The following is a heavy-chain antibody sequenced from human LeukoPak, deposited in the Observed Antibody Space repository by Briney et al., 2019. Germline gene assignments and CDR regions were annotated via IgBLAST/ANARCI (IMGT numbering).Heavy chain of an antibody. J-gene: IGHJ4*02. V-gene: IGHV1-18*01. CDR3: ARDDHYGSDNCYITGTY. CDR2: ISAYNGNT. Sequence: ASVKVSCKASGYSFTTYGLSWVRQAPGQGLEWMGWISAYNGNTNYAQKLQGRVTMTTDTSTSTAYMELRSLRSDDTAMYYCARDDHYGSDNCYITGTYWGQGTLVTVSS. CDR1: GYSFTTYG. D-gene: IGHD3-10*01.